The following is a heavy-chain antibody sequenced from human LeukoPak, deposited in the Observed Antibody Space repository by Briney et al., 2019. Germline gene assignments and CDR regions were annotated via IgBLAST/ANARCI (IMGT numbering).Heavy chain of an antibody. J-gene: IGHJ4*02. Sequence: SETLSLTCAVYGGSFSGYYWNWIRQPPGKGLEWIGEINHSGSTNYNPSLKSRVTISVDTSKNQSSLKLSSVTAADTDVSWCARGPPAGDGSSTSCYLFTGRIAAAGRFDYSGQGTLVIVSS. V-gene: IGHV4-34*01. CDR3: ARGPPAGDGSSTSCYLFTGRIAAAGRFDY. CDR2: INHSGST. CDR1: GGSFSGYY. D-gene: IGHD2-2*01.